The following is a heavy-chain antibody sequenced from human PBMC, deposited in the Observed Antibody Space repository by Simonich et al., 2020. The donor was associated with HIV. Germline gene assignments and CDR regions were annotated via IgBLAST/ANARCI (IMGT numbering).Heavy chain of an antibody. V-gene: IGHV4-38-2*01. D-gene: IGHD1-1*01. Sequence: QVQLQESGPGLVEPSETLSLTCAVSNYSSTNTYYWAWSRQPPGRGLEWIGSFYHSGSTYYNPSLKSRVTISVDTSKNQFSLKVKSVTAADTAVYYCARRQGNWKVNWYDPWGQGTLVTVSS. CDR2: FYHSGST. CDR1: NYSSTNTYY. J-gene: IGHJ5*02. CDR3: ARRQGNWKVNWYDP.